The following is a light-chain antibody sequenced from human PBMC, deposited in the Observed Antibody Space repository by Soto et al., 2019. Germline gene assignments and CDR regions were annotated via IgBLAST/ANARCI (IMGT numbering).Light chain of an antibody. CDR2: DIS. V-gene: IGKV3-11*01. Sequence: EIVLTQSPATLSLSPGDRATLSCRASQSVSSYLAWYPPKPGQAPSLLVYDISTWAAAIPARFSVSGSGTDFTLTVRSLEPEDLAPDYGQHRSNHITFGQGTHL. CDR3: QHRSNHIT. J-gene: IGKJ5*01. CDR1: QSVSSY.